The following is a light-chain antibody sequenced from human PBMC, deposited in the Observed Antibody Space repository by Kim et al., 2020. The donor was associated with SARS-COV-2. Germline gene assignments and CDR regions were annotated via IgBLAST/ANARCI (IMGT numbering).Light chain of an antibody. J-gene: IGKJ5*01. Sequence: SPGERAILPCRASQSVSSSYLASYQHKPGQSPRLLIHGASSSATGVPDRFRGGGSGTDFTLTITRLEPEDFAVYYCQQYGRSPTTFGQGTRLEIK. CDR3: QQYGRSPTT. CDR1: QSVSSSY. V-gene: IGKV3-20*01. CDR2: GAS.